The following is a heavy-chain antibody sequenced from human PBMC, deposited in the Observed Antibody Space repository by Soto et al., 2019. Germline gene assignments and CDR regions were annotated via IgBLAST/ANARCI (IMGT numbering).Heavy chain of an antibody. CDR2: IYPGDSDT. J-gene: IGHJ4*02. D-gene: IGHD2-2*01. Sequence: EVQLVQSGAEVKKPGESLKISCKGSGYSFTSYWIGWVRQMPGKGLEWMGIIYPGDSDTRYSPSFQGQVTISADKSISTAYLKWGSLEALDTAMYYRARPPLHCSSPGCPLGYWGQGTLVTVSS. V-gene: IGHV5-51*01. CDR1: GYSFTSYW. CDR3: ARPPLHCSSPGCPLGY.